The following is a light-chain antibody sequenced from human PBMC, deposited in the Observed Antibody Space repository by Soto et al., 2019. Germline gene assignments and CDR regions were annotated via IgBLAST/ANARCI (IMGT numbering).Light chain of an antibody. V-gene: IGKV3-15*01. Sequence: EVVMTQSPATLSVSPGEGATLSCRASQGIGDTLAWYQHKAGQTPRLLIYDTSTRATGVPARFSGSGSGTEFTLTIRRLQSEDFAVYYGQQYRKWPPIPFGQGTRLEIK. CDR1: QGIGDT. CDR3: QQYRKWPPIP. J-gene: IGKJ5*01. CDR2: DTS.